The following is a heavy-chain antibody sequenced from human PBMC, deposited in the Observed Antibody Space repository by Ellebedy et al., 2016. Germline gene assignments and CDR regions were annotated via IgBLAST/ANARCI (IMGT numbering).Heavy chain of an antibody. J-gene: IGHJ5*02. D-gene: IGHD6-19*01. V-gene: IGHV1-2*02. Sequence: ASVKVSCXASGYTFTGYYMHWVRQAPGQGLEWMGWINPNSGGTNYAQKLQGRVTMTTDTSTSTAYMELSRLRSDDTAVYYCARDPPQADSSGEDWFNPWGQGTLVTVSS. CDR3: ARDPPQADSSGEDWFNP. CDR1: GYTFTGYY. CDR2: INPNSGGT.